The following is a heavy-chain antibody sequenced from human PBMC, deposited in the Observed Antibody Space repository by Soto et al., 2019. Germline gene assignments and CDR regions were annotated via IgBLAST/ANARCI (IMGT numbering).Heavy chain of an antibody. CDR3: AKVAYYDFWSGPGHFDY. D-gene: IGHD3-3*01. CDR2: ISGGGGST. CDR1: GFTFSNYA. Sequence: GSLRLSCAASGFTFSNYAMSWARQAPGKGLEWVSAISGGGGSTYYADSVKGRVTISRDNSKNTLYLQMNSLRAEDTAIYYCAKVAYYDFWSGPGHFDYWGQGTLVTVSS. J-gene: IGHJ4*02. V-gene: IGHV3-23*01.